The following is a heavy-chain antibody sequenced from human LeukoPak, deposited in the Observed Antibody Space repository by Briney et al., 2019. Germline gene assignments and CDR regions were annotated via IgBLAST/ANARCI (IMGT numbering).Heavy chain of an antibody. V-gene: IGHV3-7*03. CDR1: GFTFSSSA. Sequence: GGSLRLSCAASGFTFSSSAMSWVRQAPGKGLEWVANIKQDGSEKYYVDSVKGRFTISRDNAKNSLFLQMNSLRAEDTAVYYCARDYLMKDYWGQGTLVTVSS. CDR2: IKQDGSEK. J-gene: IGHJ4*02. CDR3: ARDYLMKDY.